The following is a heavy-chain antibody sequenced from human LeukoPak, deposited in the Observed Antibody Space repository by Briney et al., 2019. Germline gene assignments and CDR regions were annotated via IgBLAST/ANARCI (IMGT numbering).Heavy chain of an antibody. CDR3: ARVSAGVIGMKDVFDI. J-gene: IGHJ3*02. CDR2: ISGSSSYI. Sequence: PGGSLRLSCAASGFTFSSYEMNWVRQAPGKGLEWVSSISGSSSYIYYADSVKGRFTISRHNAKNSLYLQMNSLRAEDTAVYYCARVSAGVIGMKDVFDIWGQGAMVTVSS. V-gene: IGHV3-21*01. CDR1: GFTFSSYE. D-gene: IGHD3-16*02.